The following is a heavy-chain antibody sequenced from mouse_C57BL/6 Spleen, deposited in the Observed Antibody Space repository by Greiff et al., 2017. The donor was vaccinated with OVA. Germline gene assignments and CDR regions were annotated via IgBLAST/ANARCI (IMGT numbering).Heavy chain of an antibody. CDR1: GYTFTSYW. J-gene: IGHJ2*01. V-gene: IGHV1-52*01. CDR3: ARDSSGYGVDY. D-gene: IGHD3-2*02. CDR2: IDPSDSET. Sequence: VQLQQPGAELVRPGSSVKLSCKASGYTFTSYWMHWVKQRPIQGLEWIGNIDPSDSETHYNQKFKDKATLTVDKSSSTAYMQLSSLTSEDSAVYYCARDSSGYGVDYWGQGTTLTVSS.